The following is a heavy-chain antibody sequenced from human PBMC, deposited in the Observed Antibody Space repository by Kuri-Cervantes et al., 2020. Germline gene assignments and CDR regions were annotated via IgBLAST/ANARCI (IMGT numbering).Heavy chain of an antibody. V-gene: IGHV3-23*01. CDR1: GFTFSSYA. Sequence: GGSLRLSCAASGFTFSSYAMNWVRQAPGKGLEWVAGISDGGSTTYYADSVKGRFIVSRDNSKNTLYLQMNSLKTEDTAVYYCTVSLGVAYYDFWSGYVIWGQGTMVTVSS. D-gene: IGHD3-3*01. J-gene: IGHJ3*02. CDR3: TVSLGVAYYDFWSGYVI. CDR2: ISDGGSTT.